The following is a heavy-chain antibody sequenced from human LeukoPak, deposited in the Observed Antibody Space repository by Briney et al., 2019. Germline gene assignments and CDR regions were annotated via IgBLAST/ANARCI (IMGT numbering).Heavy chain of an antibody. CDR3: ARDQRSSCTGGTCYYFDY. Sequence: ASVKVSCKASGYTFTSYGISWVRQAPGQGLEWVGWISGYNGDTNSARKLQGRVTMTTDTSTSTAYMELRSLISDDTAVYYCARDQRSSCTGGTCYYFDYWGQGTLVTVSS. V-gene: IGHV1-18*01. CDR1: GYTFTSYG. D-gene: IGHD2-15*01. J-gene: IGHJ4*02. CDR2: ISGYNGDT.